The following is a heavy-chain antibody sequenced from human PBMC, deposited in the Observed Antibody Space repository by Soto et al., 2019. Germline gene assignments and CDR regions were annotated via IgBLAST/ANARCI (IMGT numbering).Heavy chain of an antibody. CDR1: GYSFTSYW. Sequence: PGESLKISCKGSGYSFTSYWISWVRQMPGKGLEWMGRIDPSDSDTNYSPSFQGHVTISVDKSISSAYLQWSSLKASDTATYYCAFFIFEDYYYGMDVWGQGTTVTVSS. CDR3: AFFIFEDYYYGMDV. J-gene: IGHJ6*02. CDR2: IDPSDSDT. V-gene: IGHV5-10-1*01. D-gene: IGHD3-3*02.